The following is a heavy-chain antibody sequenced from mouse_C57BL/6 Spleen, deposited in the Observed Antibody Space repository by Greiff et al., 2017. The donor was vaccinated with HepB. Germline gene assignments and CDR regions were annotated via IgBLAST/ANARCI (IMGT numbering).Heavy chain of an antibody. CDR2: IYPGDGDT. J-gene: IGHJ4*01. Sequence: VQLQQSGPELVKPGASVKISCKASGYAFSSSWMNWVKQRPGKGLEWIGRIYPGDGDTNYNGKFKGKATLTADKSSSTAYMQLSSLTSEDSAVYFCARGGDYDYVYAMDYWGQGTSVTVSS. CDR3: ARGGDYDYVYAMDY. V-gene: IGHV1-82*01. D-gene: IGHD2-4*01. CDR1: GYAFSSSW.